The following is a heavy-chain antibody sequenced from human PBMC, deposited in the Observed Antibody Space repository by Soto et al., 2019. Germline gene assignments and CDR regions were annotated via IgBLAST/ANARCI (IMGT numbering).Heavy chain of an antibody. J-gene: IGHJ4*02. D-gene: IGHD2-21*01. CDR2: IYYSGST. CDR3: ARSYWSCFDY. V-gene: IGHV4-59*08. Sequence: SETLSLTCTVSGCSISSYYWSWIWQPPGKGLEWIGYIYYSGSTNYNPSLKSRVTISVDTSKNQFSLKLSSVTAADTAVYYCARSYWSCFDYWGQGTLVTVSS. CDR1: GCSISSYY.